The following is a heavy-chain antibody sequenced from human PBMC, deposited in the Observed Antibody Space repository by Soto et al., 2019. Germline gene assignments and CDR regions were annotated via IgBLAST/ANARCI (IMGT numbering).Heavy chain of an antibody. D-gene: IGHD3-10*02. CDR2: IRSKSSNYAT. CDR3: TRSMFGENAFDI. V-gene: IGHV3-73*02. J-gene: IGHJ3*02. Sequence: EVQLEESGGGLVQPGGSLKLSCAASGFTFSGSAMDWVRQASGKGLEWVGRIRSKSSNYATVYAASVKDRFTISRDDSQNTAYLQMNNLKTEDTAVYYCTRSMFGENAFDIWGQGTLGIVSS. CDR1: GFTFSGSA.